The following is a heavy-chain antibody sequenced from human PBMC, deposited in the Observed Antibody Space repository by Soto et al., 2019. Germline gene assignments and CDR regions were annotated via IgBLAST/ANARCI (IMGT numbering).Heavy chain of an antibody. Sequence: EVQLVESGGGLVQPGGSLTLSCAASGFTVRDDYMEWVRQAPGKGLEWVGRIKDKGSSDTTEYAASVKGRFSISRDDSMTSAYLQMNSLKTEDTAVYYCARLWDRWFDAWGQGSLVTVSS. CDR2: IKDKGSSDTT. CDR3: ARLWDRWFDA. V-gene: IGHV3-72*01. J-gene: IGHJ5*02. D-gene: IGHD1-26*01. CDR1: GFTVRDDY.